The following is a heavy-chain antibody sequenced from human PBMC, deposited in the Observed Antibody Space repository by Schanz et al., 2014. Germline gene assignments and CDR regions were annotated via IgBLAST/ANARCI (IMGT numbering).Heavy chain of an antibody. J-gene: IGHJ5*02. D-gene: IGHD3-22*01. CDR3: AREVGLYDRGWFDP. Sequence: QVHLVQSGAEVKKPGSSVKVSCKASGGTFSSDTFSWVRQAPGQGLEWMGRIVPIAGITNYAQRFQGRVTITADKSSDTAYMELSSLRSEDTAVYYCAREVGLYDRGWFDPWGQETLVTVSS. CDR1: GGTFSSDT. CDR2: IVPIAGIT. V-gene: IGHV1-69*08.